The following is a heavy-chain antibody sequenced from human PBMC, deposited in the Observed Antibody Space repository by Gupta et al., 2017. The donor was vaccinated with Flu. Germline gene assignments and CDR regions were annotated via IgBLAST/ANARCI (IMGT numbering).Heavy chain of an antibody. CDR2: ISSSSGDI. J-gene: IGHJ3*02. Sequence: EVQMVESGGGLVKPGGSLRLPCTASGFHFNSYGMNWVRQAPGKGLEWVSSISSSSGDIYYVDSVKGRFTISRHNAKNSVYLQMNSLRAEDTGVYYCARDALTDTCVSDCYEDAFDIWGQGTVVTVSS. D-gene: IGHD2-21*02. CDR3: ARDALTDTCVSDCYEDAFDI. CDR1: GFHFNSYG. V-gene: IGHV3-21*02.